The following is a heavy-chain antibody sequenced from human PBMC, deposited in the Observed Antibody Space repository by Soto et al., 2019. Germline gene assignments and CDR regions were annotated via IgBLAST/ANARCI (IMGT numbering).Heavy chain of an antibody. Sequence: PGGSLRLSCEASGFTFSNYAMNWVRQAPGKGLEWVLGISGGGDNTYYADSVKGRFTISRDNSKNTVFLQMNSLRAEDTAVYYCAKERLARGFDYWGRGTLVTVSS. CDR1: GFTFSNYA. J-gene: IGHJ4*02. CDR2: ISGGGDNT. V-gene: IGHV3-23*01. CDR3: AKERLARGFDY.